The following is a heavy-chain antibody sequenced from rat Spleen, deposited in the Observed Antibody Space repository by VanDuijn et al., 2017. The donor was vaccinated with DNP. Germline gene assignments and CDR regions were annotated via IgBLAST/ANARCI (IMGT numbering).Heavy chain of an antibody. CDR3: ARRATVVTGDFDY. J-gene: IGHJ2*01. V-gene: IGHV5-31*01. CDR2: ITSSGGST. CDR1: GFTFDNYW. Sequence: EVQLVESGGGLVQPGRSLKVSCVASGFTFDNYWMTWIRQVPGKGLEWVASITSSGGSTYYPDSVKGRFTISRDNGKNTLYLQMDSLRSEDTATYYCARRATVVTGDFDYWGQGVMVTVSS. D-gene: IGHD1-12*02.